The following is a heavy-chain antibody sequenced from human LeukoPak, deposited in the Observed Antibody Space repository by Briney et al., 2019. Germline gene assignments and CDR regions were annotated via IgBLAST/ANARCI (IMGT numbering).Heavy chain of an antibody. CDR3: AHVEPPIAAASKNRPHYFVY. D-gene: IGHD6-13*01. Sequence: ESGPTLVNPTQTLTLTCTFSGFSLSTSGVGVGWIRQPPGKALEWLALIYWDNDKRYSPSLKSRLTITKDTSKNQVVLTMTNMDPVDTATYYCAHVEPPIAAASKNRPHYFVYWGQGTLVTVSS. J-gene: IGHJ4*02. CDR2: IYWDNDK. CDR1: GFSLSTSGVG. V-gene: IGHV2-5*02.